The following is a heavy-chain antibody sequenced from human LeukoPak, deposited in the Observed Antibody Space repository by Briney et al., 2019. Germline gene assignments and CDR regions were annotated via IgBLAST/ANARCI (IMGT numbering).Heavy chain of an antibody. CDR2: IRYDGSNK. Sequence: PGGSLRLSCAASGFTFSSYGMHWVRQAPGKGLEWVVFIRYDGSNKYYADSVKGRFTISRDNSKNTLYLQMNSLTTEDTAVYYCAKDGGSSDPNPIHIDYWGQGTLVTVSS. CDR3: AKDGGSSDPNPIHIDY. J-gene: IGHJ4*02. D-gene: IGHD3-16*01. V-gene: IGHV3-30*02. CDR1: GFTFSSYG.